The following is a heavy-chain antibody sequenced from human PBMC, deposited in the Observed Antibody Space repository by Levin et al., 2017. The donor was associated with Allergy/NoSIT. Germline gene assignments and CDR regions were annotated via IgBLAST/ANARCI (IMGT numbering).Heavy chain of an antibody. D-gene: IGHD5-12*01. Sequence: GESLKISCVASGFTFTNAWMTWVRQAPGRGLEWLSSITYNSDTIKYADSVKGRFTISRDNAKNSLYLQMSSLRAEDTAVYYCARGGYPGGFDFWGQGTLVTVSS. CDR3: ARGGYPGGFDF. CDR2: ITYNSDTI. J-gene: IGHJ4*02. V-gene: IGHV3-11*01. CDR1: GFTFTNAW.